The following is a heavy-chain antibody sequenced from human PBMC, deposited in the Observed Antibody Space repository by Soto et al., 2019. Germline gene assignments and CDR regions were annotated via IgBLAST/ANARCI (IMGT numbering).Heavy chain of an antibody. CDR2: IYYSGST. V-gene: IGHV4-59*08. CDR1: VGSISSYY. CDR3: ERRYGSAFDI. D-gene: IGHD1-26*01. J-gene: IGHJ3*02. Sequence: SETLSLTCTVSVGSISSYYWSWIRQPPGKGLEWVGYIYYSGSTNYNPSLKSRVTISVDTSKNQFSLKLSSVTAADTAVYYCERRYGSAFDIWGQGTMVTV.